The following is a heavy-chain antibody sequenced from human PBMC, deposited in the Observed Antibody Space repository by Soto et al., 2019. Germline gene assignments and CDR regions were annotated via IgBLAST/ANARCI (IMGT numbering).Heavy chain of an antibody. CDR1: GFSFSSSA. J-gene: IGHJ5*02. CDR3: AAHQLYNWFAP. CDR2: IVLGSGHT. Sequence: SVKVSCKASGFSFSSSAVQCVRQARGQRLEWIGWIVLGSGHTDYSHHFQERVTITRDMSTSTAYLEVKRLTLEDTAVYFCAAHQLYNWFAPWGQGTLVTVSS. V-gene: IGHV1-58*01.